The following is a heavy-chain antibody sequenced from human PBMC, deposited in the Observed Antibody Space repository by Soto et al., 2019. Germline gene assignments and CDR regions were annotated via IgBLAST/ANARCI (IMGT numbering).Heavy chain of an antibody. Sequence: GESLKIPCKGSGYSFTSYWIGWVRQMPGKGLEWMGIIYPGDSDTRYSPSFQGQVTISADKSISTAYLQWSSLKASDTAMYYCARSGVAPSYYYYGMDVWGQGTTVTVSS. CDR2: IYPGDSDT. D-gene: IGHD1-26*01. J-gene: IGHJ6*02. CDR1: GYSFTSYW. V-gene: IGHV5-51*01. CDR3: ARSGVAPSYYYYGMDV.